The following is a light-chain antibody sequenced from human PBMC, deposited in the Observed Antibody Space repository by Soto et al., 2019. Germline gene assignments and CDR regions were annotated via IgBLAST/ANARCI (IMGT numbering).Light chain of an antibody. V-gene: IGKV1-17*01. J-gene: IGKJ1*01. CDR2: AAS. Sequence: DIQITQSPSSLSPSVRDRVTITCRASQGIRNDLGWYQQKPGKAPKRLIYAASSLQSGVPSRLSGSGSGTEFILTIKSLKPDDFATYYCQHYGGMWAFGQGTKVDIK. CDR3: QHYGGMWA. CDR1: QGIRND.